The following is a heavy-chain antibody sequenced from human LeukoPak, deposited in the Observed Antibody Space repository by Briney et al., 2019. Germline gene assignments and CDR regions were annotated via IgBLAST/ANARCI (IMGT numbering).Heavy chain of an antibody. D-gene: IGHD3-10*01. CDR3: ARADSQGNWYFDL. CDR2: ITDSGDNT. Sequence: GGSLKLSCAASGFTFSTYAMSWVRQAPGKGLEWVSSITDSGDNTYYADSVKGRFTISRDNSKNTLYLQMNSLRAEDTAVYYCARADSQGNWYFDLWGRGTLVTVSS. V-gene: IGHV3-23*01. J-gene: IGHJ2*01. CDR1: GFTFSTYA.